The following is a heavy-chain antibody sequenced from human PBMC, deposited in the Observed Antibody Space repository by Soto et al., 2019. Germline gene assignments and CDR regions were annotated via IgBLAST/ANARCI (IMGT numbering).Heavy chain of an antibody. J-gene: IGHJ4*02. Sequence: PSETLSLTCTVSGGSISSGDYYWSWIRQPPGKGLEWIGYIYYSGSTYYNPSLKSRVTISVDTSKNQFSLKLSSVTAADTAVYYCASRSPWAYCGGDCHLAHFDYWGQGTLVTVSS. CDR1: GGSISSGDYY. D-gene: IGHD2-21*02. CDR3: ASRSPWAYCGGDCHLAHFDY. V-gene: IGHV4-30-4*01. CDR2: IYYSGST.